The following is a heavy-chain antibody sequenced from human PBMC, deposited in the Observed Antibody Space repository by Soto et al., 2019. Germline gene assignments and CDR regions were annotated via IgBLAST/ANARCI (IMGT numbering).Heavy chain of an antibody. CDR1: GGSISSYY. V-gene: IGHV4-59*01. J-gene: IGHJ6*02. CDR3: ARAVDTAMVYSYYYYYGMDV. D-gene: IGHD5-18*01. CDR2: IYYSGST. Sequence: SETLSLTCTVSGGSISSYYWSWIRQPPGKRLEWIGYIYYSGSTNYNPSLKSRVTISVDTSKNQFSLKLSSVTAADTAVYYCARAVDTAMVYSYYYYYGMDVWGQGTTVTVSS.